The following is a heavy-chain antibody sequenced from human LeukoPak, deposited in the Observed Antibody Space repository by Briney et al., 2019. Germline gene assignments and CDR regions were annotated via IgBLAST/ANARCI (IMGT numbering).Heavy chain of an antibody. CDR2: IYYSGST. J-gene: IGHJ5*02. CDR3: ARGATIFGVVKGTGWFDP. Sequence: SETLSLTCTVSGGSISSYYWSWIREPPGKGLEWIGYIYYSGSTNYNPSLKSRVTISVDTSKNQFSLKLSSVTAADTAVYYCARGATIFGVVKGTGWFDPWGQGTLVTVSS. D-gene: IGHD3-3*01. V-gene: IGHV4-59*08. CDR1: GGSISSYY.